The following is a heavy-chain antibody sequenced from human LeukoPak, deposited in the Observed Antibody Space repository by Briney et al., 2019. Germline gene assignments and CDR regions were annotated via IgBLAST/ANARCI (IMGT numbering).Heavy chain of an antibody. Sequence: RGSLRLSCAPSGFTLCSYAMSWGGRAPGKGGEGVSGMSGRCGSTYYAVSVKGRFTISRDNSENTLYLKMNSLRAADTGVYYCAKDKYCDSSGSLDYWGERTLVTVSS. V-gene: IGHV3-23*01. D-gene: IGHD3-22*01. CDR3: AKDKYCDSSGSLDY. CDR1: GFTLCSYA. CDR2: MSGRCGST. J-gene: IGHJ4*02.